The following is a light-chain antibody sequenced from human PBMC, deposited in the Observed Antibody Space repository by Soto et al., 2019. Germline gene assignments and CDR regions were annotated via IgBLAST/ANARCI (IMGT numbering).Light chain of an antibody. Sequence: EILLTQSPATLSVSRWEMATLSCSASQSVGSYVAWYKHKHGQGRRLLIYDTSDRATGVPDRFSGSGSGTDFTITIRGLENEDFEVYYCKQRSDWQWTGGHGNQG. CDR1: QSVGSY. V-gene: IGKV3-11*01. CDR3: KQRSDWQWT. CDR2: DTS. J-gene: IGKJ1*01.